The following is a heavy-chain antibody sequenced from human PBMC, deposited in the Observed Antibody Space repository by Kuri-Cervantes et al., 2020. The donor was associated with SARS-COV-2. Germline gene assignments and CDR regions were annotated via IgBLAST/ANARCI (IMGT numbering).Heavy chain of an antibody. CDR1: GVSFSGYY. J-gene: IGHJ6*02. CDR3: ARGIESWQQHLTDYGMDV. Sequence: TLSLSCAVYGVSFSGYYCSWIRQPPGKGLEWIGEINHSGSTNYNPSLKSRVTVSVDTSKNQFSLKLSSVTAADTAVYYCARGIESWQQHLTDYGMDVWGQGTTVTVSS. V-gene: IGHV4-34*01. D-gene: IGHD6-13*01. CDR2: INHSGST.